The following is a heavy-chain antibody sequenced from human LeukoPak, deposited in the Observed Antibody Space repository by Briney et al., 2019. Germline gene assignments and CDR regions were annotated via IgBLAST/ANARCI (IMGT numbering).Heavy chain of an antibody. CDR3: ARDREYSSGWPLDY. D-gene: IGHD6-19*01. V-gene: IGHV3-48*01. CDR1: GFTFSSYS. CDR2: ISSSSRTI. J-gene: IGHJ4*02. Sequence: PGGSLRLSCAASGFTFSSYSMNWVRQAPGKGLEWSSYISSSSRTIYYADSVKGRFTISRDNAKNSLYLQMNSLRAEDTAVYYCARDREYSSGWPLDYWGQGNLVTVSS.